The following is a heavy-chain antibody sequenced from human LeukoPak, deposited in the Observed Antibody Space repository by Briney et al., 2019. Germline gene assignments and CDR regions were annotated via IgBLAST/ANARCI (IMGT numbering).Heavy chain of an antibody. CDR3: VREEGFCSGGSCYAY. D-gene: IGHD2-15*01. CDR1: GFTFDDYG. J-gene: IGHJ4*02. CDR2: VNWNGGST. V-gene: IGHV3-20*04. Sequence: PGGSLRLSCAASGFTFDDYGMSWVRQAPGKGLEWVYIVNWNGGSTGYADSVKGRFTISRDNAKNSLYLQMNSLRAEDTALYYCVREEGFCSGGSCYAYWGQGTLVTVSS.